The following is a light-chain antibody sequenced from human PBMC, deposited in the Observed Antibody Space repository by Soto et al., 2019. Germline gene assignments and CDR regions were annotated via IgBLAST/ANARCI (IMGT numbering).Light chain of an antibody. CDR1: QSVSRY. CDR3: QQRGDWPPIFT. V-gene: IGKV3-11*01. Sequence: EVVLTQSPATLSLSPGERATLSCRASQSVSRYLAWYQQKPGQAPRLLIYDASNRATGIPARFSGGGSGTYFTLTISSLEPEDFAVYYCQQRGDWPPIFTFGPGTKVEIK. CDR2: DAS. J-gene: IGKJ3*01.